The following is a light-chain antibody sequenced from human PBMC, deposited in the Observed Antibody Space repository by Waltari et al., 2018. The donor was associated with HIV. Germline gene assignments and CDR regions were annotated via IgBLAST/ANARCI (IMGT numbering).Light chain of an antibody. J-gene: IGLJ2*01. Sequence: QPVVTQEPSLTVSPGGTVTLTCASSAGSVTRGHCPYWFQQRPGQAPRTLIFDSNNRYSWTPARFTGSFLGGKAALTLTGAQREDEADYYCLLPYDGDLVFGGGTQLTVL. CDR1: AGSVTRGHC. CDR2: DSN. CDR3: LLPYDGDLV. V-gene: IGLV7-46*01.